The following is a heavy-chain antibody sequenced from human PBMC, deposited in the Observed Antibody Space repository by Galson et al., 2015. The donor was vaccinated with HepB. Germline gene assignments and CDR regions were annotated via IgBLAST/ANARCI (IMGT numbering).Heavy chain of an antibody. J-gene: IGHJ6*02. CDR2: FDPDDGET. Sequence: SVKVSCKVSGYTLTELSMHWVRQAPGKGLEWMGGFDPDDGETIYAQKFQGRVTMTEDTSTDTAYMELSSLRSEDTAVYYCATVTPDDYYYYGMDVWGQGTTVTVSS. V-gene: IGHV1-24*01. CDR3: ATVTPDDYYYYGMDV. CDR1: GYTLTELS.